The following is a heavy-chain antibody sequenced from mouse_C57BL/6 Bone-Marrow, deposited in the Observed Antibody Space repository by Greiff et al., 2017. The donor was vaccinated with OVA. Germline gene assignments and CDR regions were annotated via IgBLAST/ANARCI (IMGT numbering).Heavy chain of an antibody. CDR3: TIGIYYGYGAWFAY. V-gene: IGHV14-1*01. J-gene: IGHJ3*01. CDR2: IDPEDGDT. Sequence: EVQLQQSGAELVRPGASVKLSCTASGFNIKDYYMHWVKQRPEQGLEWIGRIDPEDGDTEYAPKFQGKATTTADTSSNTAYLQLSSLTSEDTAVYYCTIGIYYGYGAWFAYWGQGTLVTVSA. D-gene: IGHD2-2*01. CDR1: GFNIKDYY.